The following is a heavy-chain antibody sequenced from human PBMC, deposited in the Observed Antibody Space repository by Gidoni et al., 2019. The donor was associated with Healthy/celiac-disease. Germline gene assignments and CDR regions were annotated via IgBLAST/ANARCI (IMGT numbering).Heavy chain of an antibody. D-gene: IGHD3-22*01. V-gene: IGHV3-33*08. J-gene: IGHJ6*02. CDR1: GVTFSSYG. Sequence: QVQLVESGGAGVQPGRSWRLSCAASGVTFSSYGMHWVRQAPGTGREWVAVRWYDGSNKYDADSVEGRFPISRDNSKNTLYLQMNSLRAEDTAVYYCARYGRYDSSGYYYGDYYYGMDVRGQGTTVTVSS. CDR2: RWYDGSNK. CDR3: ARYGRYDSSGYYYGDYYYGMDV.